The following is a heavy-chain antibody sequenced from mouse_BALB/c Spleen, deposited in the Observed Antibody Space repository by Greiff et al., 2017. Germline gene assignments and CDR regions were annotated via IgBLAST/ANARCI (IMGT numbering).Heavy chain of an antibody. CDR1: GFSLTSYG. CDR3: ASIYYGNYIYAMDY. J-gene: IGHJ4*01. CDR2: IWAGGST. D-gene: IGHD2-1*01. Sequence: VQLKESGPGLVAPSQSLSITCTVSGFSLTSYGVHWVRQPPGKGLEWLGVIWAGGSTNYNSALMSRLSISKDNSKSQVFLKMNSLQTDDTAMYYCASIYYGNYIYAMDYWGQGTSVTVSS. V-gene: IGHV2-9*02.